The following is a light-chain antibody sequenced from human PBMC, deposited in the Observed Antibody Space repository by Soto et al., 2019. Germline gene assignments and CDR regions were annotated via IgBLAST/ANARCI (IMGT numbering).Light chain of an antibody. CDR1: QGLRNY. CDR3: QQTISFPA. Sequence: DIQMTQSPSSVSASVGDRVTITCRASQGLRNYLAWYQQKPGKAPKLLIYDASTLQIGVPSRFSGSGSGTDFTLTISSLQPDDFATYHCQQTISFPAFGGRTKVEI. J-gene: IGKJ4*01. V-gene: IGKV1-12*01. CDR2: DAS.